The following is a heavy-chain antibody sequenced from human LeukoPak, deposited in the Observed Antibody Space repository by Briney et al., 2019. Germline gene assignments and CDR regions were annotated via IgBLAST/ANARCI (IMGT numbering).Heavy chain of an antibody. D-gene: IGHD5-18*01. J-gene: IGHJ4*02. CDR1: GFTFSSYA. CDR3: AKRIQSAMATGY. Sequence: GGSLRLSCVASGFTFSSYAMNWVRQTPGKGLEWVSVISGSGGSTYYADSVKGRFTISRDNSKNTLYLQMNSLRAEDTAVYYCAKRIQSAMATGYWGQGTLVTVSS. V-gene: IGHV3-23*01. CDR2: ISGSGGST.